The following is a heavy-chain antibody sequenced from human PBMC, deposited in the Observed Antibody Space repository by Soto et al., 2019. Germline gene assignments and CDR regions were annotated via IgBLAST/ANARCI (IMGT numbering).Heavy chain of an antibody. CDR2: TYYSGST. D-gene: IGHD4-17*01. Sequence: PSETLSLTCTVSGGSISSYYWSWIRQPPGKGLEWIGYTYYSGSTNYNPSLKSRVTISVDTSKNQFSLKLSSVTAADTAVYYCARGMTGGDYYWFDPWGQGTLVTVSS. V-gene: IGHV4-59*01. J-gene: IGHJ5*02. CDR1: GGSISSYY. CDR3: ARGMTGGDYYWFDP.